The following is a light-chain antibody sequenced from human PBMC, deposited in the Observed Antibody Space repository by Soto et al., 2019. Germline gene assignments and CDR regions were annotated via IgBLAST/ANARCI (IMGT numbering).Light chain of an antibody. CDR3: ISYTSSSTLV. CDR2: GVN. Sequence: QSALTQPASVSGSPGQSITISCTGTSSDVGGYNYVSWYQHQPGKAPKLMFYGVNNRPSGVCNRFSASKSGNTASLTISGLQAEDEADYYCISYTSSSTLVFGGGTKLTVL. CDR1: SSDVGGYNY. J-gene: IGLJ2*01. V-gene: IGLV2-14*03.